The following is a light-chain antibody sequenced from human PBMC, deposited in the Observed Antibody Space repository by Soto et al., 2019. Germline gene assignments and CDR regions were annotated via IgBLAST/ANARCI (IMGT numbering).Light chain of an antibody. V-gene: IGKV3-15*01. CDR2: GAS. J-gene: IGKJ4*01. CDR1: QGVSRK. CDR3: QQYHTWPIT. Sequence: DIVMTQSPATLSVAPGERVTFSCRASQGVSRKLAWYQHKPGQAPRVLISGASTGATGIPARFSGSGSGTEFTRTISSLQSEDCAIYDCQQYHTWPITFGGGTKVDIK.